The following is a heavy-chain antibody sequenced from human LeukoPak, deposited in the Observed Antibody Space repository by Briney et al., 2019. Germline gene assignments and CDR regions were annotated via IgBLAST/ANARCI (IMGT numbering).Heavy chain of an antibody. CDR2: INWNSGSN. V-gene: IGHV3-20*04. CDR1: AFTVHDYG. J-gene: IGHJ3*02. CDR3: ARAKDCISITCPFDI. D-gene: IGHD2/OR15-2a*01. Sequence: SGGYLRCSCAASAFTVHDYGMSWEGHGPGKEREWGSGINWNSGSNAYEDYVKGRFTISRDNGKNSLYLQMNSLKAADTALYYCARAKDCISITCPFDIWGQGTMVTVSS.